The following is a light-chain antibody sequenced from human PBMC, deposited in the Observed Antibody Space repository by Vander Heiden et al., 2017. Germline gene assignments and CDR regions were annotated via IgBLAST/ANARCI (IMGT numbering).Light chain of an antibody. CDR1: SSDVGSSNR. Sequence: QSALTQPPSVSGSPGQSVPISSTGTSSDVGSSNRVSWYQQPPGTAPKVIIYEVNNRPSGVPDRFSGSQSGNTASLTISGLQAEDEADYYCNSYTTSNTYVFGTGTKVTVL. CDR2: EVN. CDR3: NSYTTSNTYV. J-gene: IGLJ1*01. V-gene: IGLV2-18*02.